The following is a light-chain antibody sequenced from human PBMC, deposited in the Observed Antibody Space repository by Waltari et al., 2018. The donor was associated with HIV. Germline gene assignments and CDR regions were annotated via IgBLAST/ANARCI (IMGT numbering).Light chain of an antibody. J-gene: IGLJ3*02. Sequence: SSELTQAPAVSVALGQTDRIPCQGDSLRRYHASWYQQKPGQAPVLVIYGKNNRPSGIPDRFSGSSSGNTASLTITGAQAEDEADYYGNSRDSSGNHLKVFGGGTKLTVL. CDR3: NSRDSSGNHLKV. V-gene: IGLV3-19*01. CDR2: GKN. CDR1: SLRRYH.